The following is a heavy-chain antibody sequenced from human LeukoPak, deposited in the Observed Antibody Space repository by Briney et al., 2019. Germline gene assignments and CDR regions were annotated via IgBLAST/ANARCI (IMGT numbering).Heavy chain of an antibody. CDR1: GFTFSSYS. J-gene: IGHJ4*02. Sequence: GGSLRLSCAASGFTFSSYSMNWVRQAPGKGLVWVSRIDSDGSSTSYADSVKGRFTISRDNAKNTLYLQMNSLRAEDTAVYYCVRGRVGVLPEYHFDSWGQGTLVTVSS. D-gene: IGHD1-26*01. V-gene: IGHV3-74*01. CDR2: IDSDGSST. CDR3: VRGRVGVLPEYHFDS.